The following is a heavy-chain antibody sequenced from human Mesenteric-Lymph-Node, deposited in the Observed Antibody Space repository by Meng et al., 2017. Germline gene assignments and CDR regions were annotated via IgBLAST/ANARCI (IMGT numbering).Heavy chain of an antibody. Sequence: GESLKISCAASGFTVSSNYMSWVRQAPGKGLEWVSGIYSGGSTYYAESVKGRFTISRDNSKNTLYLQMNSLRAEDTAVYYCARDMPEGYDILTGYYWGGRFDYWGQGTLVTVSS. CDR2: IYSGGST. J-gene: IGHJ4*02. D-gene: IGHD3-9*01. V-gene: IGHV3-66*02. CDR1: GFTVSSNY. CDR3: ARDMPEGYDILTGYYWGGRFDY.